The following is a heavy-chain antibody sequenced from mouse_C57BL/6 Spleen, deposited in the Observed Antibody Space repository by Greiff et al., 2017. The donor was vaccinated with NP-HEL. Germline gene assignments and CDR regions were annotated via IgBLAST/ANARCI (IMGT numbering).Heavy chain of an antibody. V-gene: IGHV1-72*01. CDR3: ARSYYGPFDS. CDR2: IAPNSGGT. CDR1: GYTFTSYW. J-gene: IGHJ2*01. D-gene: IGHD1-1*01. Sequence: QVHVKQSGAELVKPGASVKLSCKASGYTFTSYWMHWVKQRPGRGLEWIGRIAPNSGGTKYNEKFKSKATLTVDKPSSTAYMELSSRTSEDSAVYYCARSYYGPFDSWGQGTTLTVSS.